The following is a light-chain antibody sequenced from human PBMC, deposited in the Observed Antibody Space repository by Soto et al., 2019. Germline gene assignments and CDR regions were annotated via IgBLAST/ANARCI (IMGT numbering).Light chain of an antibody. CDR1: QSVSSY. CDR2: DAS. J-gene: IGKJ4*01. Sequence: EIVLTQSPATLSLSPGERATLSCRASQSVSSYLAWYQQKPGQAPRLLIYDASNRATGIPARFSGSGSGTDFTLTISSLEPEDFAVDYCQQRSNFTFGGGTKVEIK. CDR3: QQRSNFT. V-gene: IGKV3-11*01.